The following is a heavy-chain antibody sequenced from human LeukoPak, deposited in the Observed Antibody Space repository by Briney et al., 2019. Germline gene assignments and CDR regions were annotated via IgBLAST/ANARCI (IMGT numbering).Heavy chain of an antibody. CDR3: ARSPRGAGNAFDI. CDR2: IYYSGST. CDR1: GGSISSYY. Sequence: SETLSLTCTVSGGSISSYYWSWIRQPPGKGLEWIGYIYYSGSTNYDPSLKSRVTISVDTSKNQFSLKLSSVTAADTAAYYCARSPRGAGNAFDIWGQETMVTVSS. V-gene: IGHV4-59*01. D-gene: IGHD6-19*01. J-gene: IGHJ3*02.